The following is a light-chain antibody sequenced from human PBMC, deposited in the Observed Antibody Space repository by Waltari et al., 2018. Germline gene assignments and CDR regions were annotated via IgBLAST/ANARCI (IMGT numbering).Light chain of an antibody. V-gene: IGKV3-15*01. Sequence: IVLTQSPATLSLSPWEGATLSCRASQSISSSLAWYQQKPGQAPRLLIYGATSRATGVPARFSGDWSGTHFTLTISSLQSEDFAVYYCQFYNGWPLFGGGTKVEIK. CDR1: QSISSS. CDR2: GAT. CDR3: QFYNGWPL. J-gene: IGKJ4*01.